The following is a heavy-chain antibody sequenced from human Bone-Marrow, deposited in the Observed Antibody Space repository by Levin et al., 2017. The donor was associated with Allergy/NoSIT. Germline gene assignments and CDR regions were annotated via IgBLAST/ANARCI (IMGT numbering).Heavy chain of an antibody. D-gene: IGHD3-22*01. Sequence: ETLSLTCAASGFNLLTYTMHWVRQAPGKGLVWVSRIHRDGTTINYADSVKGRFTISRDNVENTLYLQMNSLRADDSAVYYCAREDTYYYDSSGYGSGKDVWGQGTTVTVSS. CDR3: AREDTYYYDSSGYGSGKDV. J-gene: IGHJ6*02. V-gene: IGHV3-74*01. CDR2: IHRDGTTI. CDR1: GFNLLTYT.